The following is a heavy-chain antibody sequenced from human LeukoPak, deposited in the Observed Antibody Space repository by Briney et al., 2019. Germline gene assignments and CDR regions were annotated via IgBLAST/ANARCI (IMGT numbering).Heavy chain of an antibody. CDR3: ARQFSSSWYPPFFDF. D-gene: IGHD6-13*01. CDR2: IDPSDSYG. CDR1: GYDFSTYW. J-gene: IGHJ4*02. V-gene: IGHV5-10-1*01. Sequence: GESLKISCNGVGYDFSTYWISWVRQKPGKGLEWMGRIDPSDSYGRYNPSFQGNVSLSADKAISTAYLEWRSLEASDTAIYFCARQFSSSWYPPFFDFWGQGTLVTVSS.